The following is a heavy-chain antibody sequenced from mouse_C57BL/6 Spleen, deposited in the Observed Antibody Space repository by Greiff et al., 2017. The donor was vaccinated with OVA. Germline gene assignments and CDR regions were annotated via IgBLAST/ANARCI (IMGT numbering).Heavy chain of an antibody. J-gene: IGHJ4*01. V-gene: IGHV1-5*01. D-gene: IGHD3-2*02. CDR2: IYPGNSDT. CDR1: GYTFTSYW. CDR3: TGGGQLRLREYYAMDY. Sequence: EVQLQQSGTVLARPGASVKMSCKTSGYTFTSYWMHWVKQRPGQGLEWIGAIYPGNSDTSYNQKFKGKAKLTAVTSASTAYMELSSLTNEDSAVYYCTGGGQLRLREYYAMDYWGQGTSVTVSS.